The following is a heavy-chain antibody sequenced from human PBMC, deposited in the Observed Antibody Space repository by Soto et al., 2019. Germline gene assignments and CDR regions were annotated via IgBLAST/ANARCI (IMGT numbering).Heavy chain of an antibody. CDR2: ISGTGAST. V-gene: IGHV3-23*01. J-gene: IGHJ4*02. Sequence: EVQLLESGGGLEQPGGSLRLSCEASGFTFSNFVMTWVRQAPGKGLEWVSGISGTGASTHYADSVKGRFTISRDNFKNTLHLQMNSLRAEDTAVYYCAKDRRGPGTFDWEFDYWGQGALVNVSS. D-gene: IGHD3-10*01. CDR3: AKDRRGPGTFDWEFDY. CDR1: GFTFSNFV.